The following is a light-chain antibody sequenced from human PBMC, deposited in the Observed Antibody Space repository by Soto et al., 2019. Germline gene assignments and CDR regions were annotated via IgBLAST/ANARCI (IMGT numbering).Light chain of an antibody. V-gene: IGKV3-11*01. CDR1: QSVSSN. J-gene: IGKJ5*01. CDR2: DAS. CDR3: QQRSDWFT. Sequence: EIVLTQSPATLPLSPGERGTLSCRASQSVSSNLAWYQQKPGQAPRLLIYDASNRATGIPARFSGSGSGTDFTLTISSLEPEDFAVYYCQQRSDWFTFGQGTRLEIK.